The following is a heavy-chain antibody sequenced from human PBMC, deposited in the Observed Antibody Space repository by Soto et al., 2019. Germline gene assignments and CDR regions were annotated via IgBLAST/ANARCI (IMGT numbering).Heavy chain of an antibody. J-gene: IGHJ4*02. V-gene: IGHV4-34*01. CDR1: GGSFSGYY. Sequence: SETLSLTCAVYGGSFSGYYWSWIRQPPGKGLEWIGEINHSGSTNYNPSLKSRVTISVDTSKNQFSLKLSSVTAADTAVYYCASERWLQLKGSSFDYWGQGTLVTVSS. CDR3: ASERWLQLKGSSFDY. CDR2: INHSGST. D-gene: IGHD5-12*01.